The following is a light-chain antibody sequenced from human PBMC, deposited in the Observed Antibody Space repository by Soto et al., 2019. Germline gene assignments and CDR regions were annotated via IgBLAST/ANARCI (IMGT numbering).Light chain of an antibody. V-gene: IGKV1-33*01. CDR2: DAS. CDR3: HQYDNL. J-gene: IGKJ4*02. CDR1: QDISNY. Sequence: DIQMTQSPSSLSASVGDRVTITCQASQDISNYLNWYQQKPGKAPKLLIYDASNLETGVPSRFSGSGSGTDFTFTISSLQPEDIATYYCHQYDNLFGGGTKVEIK.